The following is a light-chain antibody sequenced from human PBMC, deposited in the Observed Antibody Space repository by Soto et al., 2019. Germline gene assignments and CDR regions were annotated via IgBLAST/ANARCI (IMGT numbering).Light chain of an antibody. V-gene: IGKV1-27*01. J-gene: IGKJ3*01. CDR3: QKYDSVPCT. CDR2: AAS. Sequence: DIQMTQSPSSLSASVGDRVTITCRSSQGISNFLAWYQQKQGKVTKFLIYAASTLQSGVPSRFGGSGSGTDFTLTISSLQHEDVATYYCQKYDSVPCTFGPGTKVDIK. CDR1: QGISNF.